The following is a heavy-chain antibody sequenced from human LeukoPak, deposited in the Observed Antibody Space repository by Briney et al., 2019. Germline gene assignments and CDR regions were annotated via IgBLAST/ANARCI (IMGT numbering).Heavy chain of an antibody. CDR1: GGSFSGYY. Sequence: LSLTCAVYGGSFSGYYMSWIRQAPGKGLEWVSYISSSGSTIYYADSVKGRFTISRDNAKNSLYLQMNSLRAEDTAVYYCARESFYYYDSSGYYGIWGQGTMVTVSS. CDR2: ISSSGSTI. V-gene: IGHV3-11*04. CDR3: ARESFYYYDSSGYYGI. J-gene: IGHJ3*02. D-gene: IGHD3-22*01.